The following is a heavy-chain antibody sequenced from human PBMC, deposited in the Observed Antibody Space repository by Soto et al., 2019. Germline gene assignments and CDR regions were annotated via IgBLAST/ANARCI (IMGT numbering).Heavy chain of an antibody. CDR1: GFTFSSYA. CDR2: ISGSGGST. CDR3: AANRGYNYYYGMDV. D-gene: IGHD3-22*01. J-gene: IGHJ6*02. Sequence: EVQLLESGGGLVQPGGSLRLSCAASGFTFSSYAMSWVRQAPGKGLEWVSAISGSGGSTYDADSVKGRFTISRDNSKNTLYLQMNSLRAEDTAVYYCAANRGYNYYYGMDVWGQGTTVTVSS. V-gene: IGHV3-23*01.